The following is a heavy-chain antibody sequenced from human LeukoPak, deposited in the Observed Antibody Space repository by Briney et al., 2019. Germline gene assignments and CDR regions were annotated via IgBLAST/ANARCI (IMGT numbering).Heavy chain of an antibody. CDR3: ARDSRAGTGGYFDY. CDR1: GFTFSSYA. CDR2: ISYDGSNK. J-gene: IGHJ4*02. D-gene: IGHD6-13*01. Sequence: GGSLRLSCAASGFTFSSYAMHWVRQAPGKGLEWVAVISYDGSNKYYADSVKGRFTISRDNSKNTLYLQTNSLRAEDTAVYYCARDSRAGTGGYFDYWGQGTLVTVSS. V-gene: IGHV3-30*01.